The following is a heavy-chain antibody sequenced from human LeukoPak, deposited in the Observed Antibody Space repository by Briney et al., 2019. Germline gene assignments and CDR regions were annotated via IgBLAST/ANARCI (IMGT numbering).Heavy chain of an antibody. Sequence: GGSLRLSCAASGFTFSSYAMSWVRQAPGKGLEWVSAISGSGGSTYYADSMKGRFTISRDNSKNTLFLHMNSLRAEDTAVYYCARDWGTTYDSSGYPVWGQGTMVAVSS. CDR2: ISGSGGST. V-gene: IGHV3-23*01. D-gene: IGHD3-22*01. J-gene: IGHJ3*01. CDR1: GFTFSSYA. CDR3: ARDWGTTYDSSGYPV.